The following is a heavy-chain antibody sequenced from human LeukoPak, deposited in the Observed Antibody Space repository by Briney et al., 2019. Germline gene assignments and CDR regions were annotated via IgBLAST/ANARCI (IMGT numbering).Heavy chain of an antibody. CDR1: GFTFSNYA. V-gene: IGHV3-23*01. Sequence: GGSLRLSCAASGFTFSNYAMRWVRQAPGRGLEWGSGISGSESGTYYADSVKGRFTSSRDNSRTTLYLQINSLRAEDTAVYYCARLYCSGGSCYSVDYWGQGTLVTVSS. J-gene: IGHJ4*02. CDR3: ARLYCSGGSCYSVDY. D-gene: IGHD2-15*01. CDR2: ISGSESGT.